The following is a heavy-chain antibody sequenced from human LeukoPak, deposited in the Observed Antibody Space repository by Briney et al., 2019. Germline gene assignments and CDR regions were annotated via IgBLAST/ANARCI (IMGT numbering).Heavy chain of an antibody. Sequence: GASVKVSCKASGYTFTSYYIHWVRQAPGQGLEWMGVINPSSSSTNYAPKFQGRVTMTRDTSTSTVYMDLSSLRSEDTAVYYCARDPGLTGSPGPYWGQGTLVTVSS. CDR3: ARDPGLTGSPGPY. CDR1: GYTFTSYY. CDR2: INPSSSST. V-gene: IGHV1-46*03. J-gene: IGHJ1*01. D-gene: IGHD3-9*01.